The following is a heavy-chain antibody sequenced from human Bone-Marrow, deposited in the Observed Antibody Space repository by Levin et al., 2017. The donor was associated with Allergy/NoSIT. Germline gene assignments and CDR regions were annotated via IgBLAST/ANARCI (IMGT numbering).Heavy chain of an antibody. V-gene: IGHV3-11*01. CDR2: ISHSGSTM. J-gene: IGHJ4*02. CDR1: GFTFSGHY. CDR3: AKRTTGTTWVFDY. D-gene: IGHD1-1*01. Sequence: PGGSLRLSCAASGFTFSGHYMSWIRQAPGKGLEWVSYISHSGSTMYYADSVKGRFTISRDNAKNSLYLQMSSLRADDTAVYYCAKRTTGTTWVFDYWGQGILVTVSP.